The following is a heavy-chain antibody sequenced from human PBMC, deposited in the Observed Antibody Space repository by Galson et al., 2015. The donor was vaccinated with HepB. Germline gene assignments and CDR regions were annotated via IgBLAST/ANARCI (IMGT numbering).Heavy chain of an antibody. CDR3: AKQHGDYRGPWYFDL. CDR2: ISGSGGST. V-gene: IGHV3-23*01. CDR1: GFTFSSYA. J-gene: IGHJ2*01. Sequence: SLRLSCAASGFTFSSYAMSWVRQAPGKGLEWVSAISGSGGSTYYADSVKGRFTISRDNSKNTLYLQMNSLRAEDTAVYYCAKQHGDYRGPWYFDLWGRGTLVTVSS. D-gene: IGHD4-17*01.